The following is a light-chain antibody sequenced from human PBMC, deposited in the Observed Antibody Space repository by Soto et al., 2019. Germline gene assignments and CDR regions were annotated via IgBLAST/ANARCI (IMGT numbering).Light chain of an antibody. J-gene: IGLJ2*01. V-gene: IGLV2-23*02. CDR2: EVT. CDR1: TNDVGTYSL. Sequence: QSVLTQPASVSGSPGQSITISCTGTTNDVGTYSLVAWYQQYSGKAPKLIIYEVTKRPSGVSHRFSGSKSGNTASLTVSGLQAEDEADYYCSSYAGSDTLFGGGTKVTVL. CDR3: SSYAGSDTL.